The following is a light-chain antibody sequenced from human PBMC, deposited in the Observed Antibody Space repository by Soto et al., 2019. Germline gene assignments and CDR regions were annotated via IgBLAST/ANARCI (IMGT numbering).Light chain of an antibody. CDR3: QTWGTGIWV. Sequence: QSVLTQSPSASASLGASVNLTCTLSSGHGSYAIAWHQQQPDKGPRHLMKVKNDGSHTKGDGIPDRFSGSSSGAERYLTISSLQSEDEADYYCQTWGTGIWVFGAGTQLTVL. CDR2: VKNDGSH. V-gene: IGLV4-69*01. J-gene: IGLJ3*02. CDR1: SGHGSYA.